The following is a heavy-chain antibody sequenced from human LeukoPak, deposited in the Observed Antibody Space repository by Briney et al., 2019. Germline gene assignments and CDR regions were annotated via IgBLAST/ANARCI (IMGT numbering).Heavy chain of an antibody. Sequence: SGGSLRLSCAASGFTFSSYAMSWVRQAPGKGLEWVSAISGSGGSTYYAGSVKGRFTISRDNSKNTLYLQMNSLRAEDTAVYYCAKDAYGSGSYPDYWGQGTLVTVSS. J-gene: IGHJ4*02. D-gene: IGHD3-10*01. CDR3: AKDAYGSGSYPDY. CDR1: GFTFSSYA. V-gene: IGHV3-23*01. CDR2: ISGSGGST.